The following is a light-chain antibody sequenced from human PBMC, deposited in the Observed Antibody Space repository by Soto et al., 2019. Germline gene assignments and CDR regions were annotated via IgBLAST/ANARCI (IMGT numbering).Light chain of an antibody. J-gene: IGKJ4*01. CDR2: AAS. CDR3: QQSYSXPPT. CDR1: QSISSY. Sequence: DIQMTQSPSSLSASVGDRVTITCRASQSISSYLNWYQQKPGKAPKLLIYAASSLQSGVPSXXXXXXXGTXXXXXXXXXXPEXXXXXYCQQSYSXPPTFGGGTKVEIK. V-gene: IGKV1-39*01.